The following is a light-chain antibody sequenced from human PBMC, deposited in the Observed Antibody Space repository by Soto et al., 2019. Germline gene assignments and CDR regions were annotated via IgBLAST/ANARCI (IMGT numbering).Light chain of an antibody. V-gene: IGKV1-12*01. CDR2: GAS. J-gene: IGKJ4*01. Sequence: DVQMTQSPSSVSASVGDRVTITCRASQDITSWLAWYQQKPGKAPKLLIYGASSLQRGVPLRFSGRGSGTDFTLTISSLQPEDVAIYYCQQTNNFPLTFGGGTKVAIK. CDR1: QDITSW. CDR3: QQTNNFPLT.